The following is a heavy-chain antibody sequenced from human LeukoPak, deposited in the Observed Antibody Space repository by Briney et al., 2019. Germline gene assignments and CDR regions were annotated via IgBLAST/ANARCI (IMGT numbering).Heavy chain of an antibody. D-gene: IGHD5-18*01. Sequence: SETLSLTCTVSGGSISSGDYYWSWIRQPPGKGLEWIGYIFYSGSTYFFNPSLKSRVTMSVDTSKNQFSLKLSSVTVADTAVYYCARADTTSSPNNWSDPWGQGTLVTVSS. V-gene: IGHV4-30-4*08. CDR1: GGSISSGDYY. CDR2: IFYSGST. CDR3: ARADTTSSPNNWSDP. J-gene: IGHJ5*02.